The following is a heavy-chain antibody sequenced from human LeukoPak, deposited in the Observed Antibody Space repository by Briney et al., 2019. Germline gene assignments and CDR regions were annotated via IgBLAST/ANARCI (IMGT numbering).Heavy chain of an antibody. CDR2: ISTYDGNT. D-gene: IGHD3-16*01. CDR3: AREGGEEGFGELCLDY. CDR1: GYTFTRYG. J-gene: IGHJ4*02. Sequence: ASVKVSRKASGYTFTRYGISWVRQAPGQGLEWMGWISTYDGNTKYAQKLQGRVTMTTDTSMSTAYMELRSLRSDDTAVYYCAREGGEEGFGELCLDYWGQGTLVTVSS. V-gene: IGHV1-18*01.